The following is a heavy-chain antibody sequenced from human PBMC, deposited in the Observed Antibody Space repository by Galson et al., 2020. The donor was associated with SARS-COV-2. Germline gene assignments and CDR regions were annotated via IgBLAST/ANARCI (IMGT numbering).Heavy chain of an antibody. CDR2: ISNNGRNR. CDR1: GFTFSTYA. D-gene: IGHD3-10*01. V-gene: IGHV3-30*04. Sequence: TGGSLRLSCAASGFTFSTYAMHWVRQAPGQGLEWVAVISNNGRNRYYADSVKGRFTISRDNSKNTLYVQMNSLRAEDTAVYYCARGPRFGELVAPLDYWVVGTLVAVS. J-gene: IGHJ4*02. CDR3: ARGPRFGELVAPLDY.